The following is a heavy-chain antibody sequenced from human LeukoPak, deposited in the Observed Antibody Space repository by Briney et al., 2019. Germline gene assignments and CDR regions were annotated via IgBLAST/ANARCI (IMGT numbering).Heavy chain of an antibody. Sequence: SETLSLTCTVSGGSLSSYYWSWVRQPPGKGLVWIGYIYYSGSTNYNPSLKSRVTISVDTSKNQFSLKLSSVTAADTAVYYCARHRSRLDGFDIWGQGTMVTVSS. CDR3: ARHRSRLDGFDI. CDR2: IYYSGST. J-gene: IGHJ3*02. CDR1: GGSLSSYY. D-gene: IGHD2-21*02. V-gene: IGHV4-59*08.